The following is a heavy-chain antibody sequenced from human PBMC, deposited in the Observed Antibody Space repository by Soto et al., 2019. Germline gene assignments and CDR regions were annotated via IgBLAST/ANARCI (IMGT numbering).Heavy chain of an antibody. CDR1: GGSISSSDYY. V-gene: IGHV4-39*01. Sequence: QLQLQESGPGLVRPSETLSLTCTVSGGSISSSDYYWAWIRQPPGKGLEWIANINYSGSTYYNPSLKSRVAISVDTSANQVSLKVTSVTAADTAVYYCARHLSVSGYENYFDQWGQGTLVTVSS. CDR3: ARHLSVSGYENYFDQ. CDR2: INYSGST. D-gene: IGHD5-12*01. J-gene: IGHJ4*02.